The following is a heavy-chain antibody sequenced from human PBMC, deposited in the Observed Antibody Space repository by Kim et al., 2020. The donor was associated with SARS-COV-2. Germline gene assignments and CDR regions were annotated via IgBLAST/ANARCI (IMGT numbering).Heavy chain of an antibody. V-gene: IGHV3-33*01. J-gene: IGHJ3*02. Sequence: GGSLRLSCAASGFTFSSYGMHWVRQAPGKGLEWVAVIWYDGSNKYYADSVKGRFTISRDNSKNTLYLQMNSLRAEDTAVYYCARDPNYDFWSGYLGPAFDIWGQGTMVTVSS. CDR1: GFTFSSYG. CDR3: ARDPNYDFWSGYLGPAFDI. CDR2: IWYDGSNK. D-gene: IGHD3-3*01.